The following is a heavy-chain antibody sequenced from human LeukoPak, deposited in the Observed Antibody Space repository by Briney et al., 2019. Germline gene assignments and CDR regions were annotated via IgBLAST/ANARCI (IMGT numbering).Heavy chain of an antibody. Sequence: GGSLRLSCAASGFTVSSNYMSWVRQAPGKGLEWVSVISGTGGSTYHADSVKGRFTISRDNSKNMLYLQMNSLRAEDTAVYYCARDLTHDAFDIWGQGTMVTVSS. CDR3: ARDLTHDAFDI. D-gene: IGHD1-14*01. J-gene: IGHJ3*02. CDR2: ISGTGGST. CDR1: GFTVSSNY. V-gene: IGHV3-23*01.